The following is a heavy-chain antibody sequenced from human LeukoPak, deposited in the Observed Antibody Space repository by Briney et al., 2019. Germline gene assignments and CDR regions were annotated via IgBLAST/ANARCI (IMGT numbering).Heavy chain of an antibody. CDR2: ISSSSSYI. CDR3: ARSTEHDAFDI. J-gene: IGHJ3*02. Sequence: KAGGSLRLSCAASGFTFSSYAMSWVRQAPGKGLEWVSSISSSSSYIYYADSVKGRFTISRDNAKNSLYLQMNSLRAEDTAVYYCARSTEHDAFDIWGQGTMVTVSS. V-gene: IGHV3-21*01. D-gene: IGHD1-1*01. CDR1: GFTFSSYA.